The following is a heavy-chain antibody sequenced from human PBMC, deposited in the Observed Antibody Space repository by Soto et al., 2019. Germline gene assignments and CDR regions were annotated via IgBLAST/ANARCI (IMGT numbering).Heavy chain of an antibody. CDR2: ISPDNGNT. J-gene: IGHJ6*02. Sequence: QVQLVQSGGEVKKPGASVKVSCKASGYTFTIYGINWVRQAPGQGLEWMGWISPDNGNTNYAQKLQGRVTMTTDTSTGTAYLELRSLSSDDSAIYYCARALGYSGDAGRDVWGQGTTVPVSS. CDR1: GYTFTIYG. V-gene: IGHV1-18*01. CDR3: ARALGYSGDAGRDV. D-gene: IGHD5-12*01.